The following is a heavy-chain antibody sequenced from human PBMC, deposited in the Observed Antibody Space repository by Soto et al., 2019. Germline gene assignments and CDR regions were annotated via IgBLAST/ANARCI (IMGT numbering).Heavy chain of an antibody. CDR3: AKSDGGFDY. CDR2: VSGSGGTT. J-gene: IGHJ4*02. Sequence: EVQLLESGGGLVQPGGSLRLSCAASGFTFSSYAIRWVRQAPGKGLGWVSAVSGSGGTTYYADSVKGRFTISRDNSKNTLYLQMKSLRAEDTAVYYCAKSDGGFDYWGQGTLVTVSS. V-gene: IGHV3-23*01. D-gene: IGHD2-21*02. CDR1: GFTFSSYA.